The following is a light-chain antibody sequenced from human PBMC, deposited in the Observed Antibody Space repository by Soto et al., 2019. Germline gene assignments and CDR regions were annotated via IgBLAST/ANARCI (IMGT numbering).Light chain of an antibody. CDR3: SSYTSTSSYV. V-gene: IGLV2-14*01. CDR2: EVS. Sequence: QSALTQPASVSGSPGQSITISCTGTSSDIGDYNYVSRYQQHPGKAPKLMIYEVSNRPSGISNRFSGSKSGNTASLTISGLQADDEADYYCSSYTSTSSYVFGTGTKLTVL. CDR1: SSDIGDYNY. J-gene: IGLJ1*01.